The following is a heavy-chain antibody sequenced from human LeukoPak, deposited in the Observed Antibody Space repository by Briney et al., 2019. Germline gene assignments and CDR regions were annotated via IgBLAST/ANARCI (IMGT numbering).Heavy chain of an antibody. CDR2: INHSRST. Sequence: SETLSLTCAVYGGSFSGYYWSWIRQPPGKGLEWIGEINHSRSTNYNPSLKSRVTISVDTSKNQFSLKLSSVTAADTAVYYCARRSSGTRKSVGSWYFDLWGRGTLVTVSS. CDR3: ARRSSGTRKSVGSWYFDL. J-gene: IGHJ2*01. D-gene: IGHD1-14*01. CDR1: GGSFSGYY. V-gene: IGHV4-34*01.